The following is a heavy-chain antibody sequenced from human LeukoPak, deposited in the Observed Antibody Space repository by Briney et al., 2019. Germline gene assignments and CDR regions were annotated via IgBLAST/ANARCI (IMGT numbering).Heavy chain of an antibody. J-gene: IGHJ4*02. CDR3: ARDLDYYGSGRPFDY. Sequence: GGSLRLSCAASGFTFSSYGMSWVRQAPGKGLEWVSAISGSGGDTYYADSVKGRFTISRDNAKNTLYLQMNSLRAEDTAVYYCARDLDYYGSGRPFDYWGQGTLVTVSS. CDR1: GFTFSSYG. D-gene: IGHD3-10*01. CDR2: ISGSGGDT. V-gene: IGHV3-23*01.